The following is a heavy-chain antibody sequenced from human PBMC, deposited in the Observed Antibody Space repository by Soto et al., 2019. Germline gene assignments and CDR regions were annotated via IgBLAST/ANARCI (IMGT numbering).Heavy chain of an antibody. CDR2: IIPIFGTA. J-gene: IGHJ6*02. CDR1: GGTFSSYA. D-gene: IGHD1-26*01. Sequence: SVKVSCKASGGTFSSYAISWVRQAPGQGLEWMGGIIPIFGTANYAQKFQGRVTITADESTSTAYMELSSLRSEDTAVYYCARERDSGSYPSYYYYYGMDVWGQGTTVTVSS. V-gene: IGHV1-69*13. CDR3: ARERDSGSYPSYYYYYGMDV.